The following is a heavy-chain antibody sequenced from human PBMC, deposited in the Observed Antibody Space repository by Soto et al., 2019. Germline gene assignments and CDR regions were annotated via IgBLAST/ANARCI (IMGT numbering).Heavy chain of an antibody. CDR2: IFYSGST. CDR3: AHYFNGRAYDI. CDR1: GGSISSGDYY. J-gene: IGHJ3*02. D-gene: IGHD3-10*01. Sequence: SLTCTVSGGSISSGDYYWSWIRQPPGKGLEWIGYIFYSGSTYYNPSLKSRVTISVDTSKNQFSLKLSSVTAADTAVYYCAHYFNGRAYDIWGQGTMVTVSS. V-gene: IGHV4-30-4*01.